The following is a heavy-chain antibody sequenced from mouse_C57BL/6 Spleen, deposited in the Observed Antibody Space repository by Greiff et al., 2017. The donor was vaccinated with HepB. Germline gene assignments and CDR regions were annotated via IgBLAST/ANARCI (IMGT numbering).Heavy chain of an antibody. Sequence: EVQLQQSGAELVRPGASVKLSCTASGFNIKDYYMHWVKQRPEQGLEWIGRIDPEDGDTEYAPKFQGKATMTADTSSNTAYLQLSSLTSEDTAVYYCTLIYYEYAMDYWGQGTSVTVSS. V-gene: IGHV14-1*01. CDR2: IDPEDGDT. D-gene: IGHD2-4*01. CDR3: TLIYYEYAMDY. J-gene: IGHJ4*01. CDR1: GFNIKDYY.